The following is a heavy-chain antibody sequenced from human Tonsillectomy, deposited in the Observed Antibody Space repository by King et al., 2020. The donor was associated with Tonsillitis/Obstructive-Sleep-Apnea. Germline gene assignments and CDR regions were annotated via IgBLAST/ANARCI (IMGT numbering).Heavy chain of an antibody. CDR1: GGSISSYY. D-gene: IGHD2/OR15-2a*01. Sequence: QLQESGPGLVKPSETLSLTCTVSGGSISSYYWSWIRQPPGKGLEWIGYIYYNGSTNYNPSLKSRVTISVDTSKNQFSLKLSSVTAADTAVYYCARMEYRAGNAFDIWGQGTMVTVSS. CDR2: IYYNGST. V-gene: IGHV4-59*01. CDR3: ARMEYRAGNAFDI. J-gene: IGHJ3*02.